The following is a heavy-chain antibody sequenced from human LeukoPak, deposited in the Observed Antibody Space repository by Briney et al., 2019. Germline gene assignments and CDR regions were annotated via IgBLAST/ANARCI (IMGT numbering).Heavy chain of an antibody. CDR1: GFKFSNYG. CDR2: IWYDGSNK. D-gene: IGHD3-10*01. J-gene: IGHJ6*02. Sequence: GGSLRLSCAASGFKFSNYGMHWVRQAPGKGLEWVAVIWYDGSNKYYVDSVKGRFTISRDNSKNMVYLQMNSLRAEDTALYYCGGASHDATNYHYALDVWGQGATVTVSS. CDR3: GGASHDATNYHYALDV. V-gene: IGHV3-33*01.